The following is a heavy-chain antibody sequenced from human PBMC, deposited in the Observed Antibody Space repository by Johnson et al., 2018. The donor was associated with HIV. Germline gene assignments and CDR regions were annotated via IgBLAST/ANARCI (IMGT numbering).Heavy chain of an antibody. J-gene: IGHJ3*02. CDR3: ARERNYGTHAAFDI. Sequence: VQLVESGGGVVRPGDSLRLSCVASGFTFDDYGMNWVRLVPGKGLEWVAGINWNSGSTIYYADPVKGRFTISRDNAKNSLYLQMHSLRAEDTAVYYCARERNYGTHAAFDIWGQGTMVTVSS. CDR1: GFTFDDYG. D-gene: IGHD1-7*01. V-gene: IGHV3-20*04. CDR2: INWNSGSTI.